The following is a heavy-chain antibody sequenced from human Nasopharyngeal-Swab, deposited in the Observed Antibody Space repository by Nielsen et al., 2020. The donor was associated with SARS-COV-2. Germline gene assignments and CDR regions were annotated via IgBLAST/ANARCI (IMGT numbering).Heavy chain of an antibody. CDR1: WFNLTSHG. J-gene: IGHJ5*02. V-gene: IGHV1-2*04. CDR2: INPKSGGT. Sequence: APVKVSFKASWFNLTSHGINLVRQAPGPGLEWVGWINPKSGGTNYAQKFQGWVTMTRDTFISTAYMELSRLRSDDTAVYYCARGLDYVWGSNWFDPWGQGTLVTVSS. CDR3: ARGLDYVWGSNWFDP. D-gene: IGHD3-16*01.